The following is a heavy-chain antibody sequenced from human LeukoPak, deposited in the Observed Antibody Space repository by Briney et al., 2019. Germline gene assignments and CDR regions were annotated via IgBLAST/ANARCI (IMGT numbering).Heavy chain of an antibody. Sequence: GASVKVSCKASGYTFTGYYMHWVRQAPGQGLEWMGWINPNSGGTNYAQKFQGRVTMTTDTSTDTAYMELRSLRSDDSAMYYCARSNNWNYALNYWGQGTLVTVSS. CDR1: GYTFTGYY. CDR3: ARSNNWNYALNY. J-gene: IGHJ4*02. V-gene: IGHV1-2*02. D-gene: IGHD1-7*01. CDR2: INPNSGGT.